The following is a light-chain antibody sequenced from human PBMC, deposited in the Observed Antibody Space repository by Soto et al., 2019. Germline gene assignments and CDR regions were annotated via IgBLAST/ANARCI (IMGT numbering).Light chain of an antibody. CDR2: DAS. CDR1: QSINNNY. V-gene: IGKV3D-20*01. CDR3: QQFDNLIT. J-gene: IGKJ4*01. Sequence: EIVLTQSPATLSLSPGERATLSCGASQSINNNYLAWYQQKPVLAPRLLIYDASTRAAGIPDRFSGSGSGTDFTLTISRLEPEDFAVYYCQQFDNLITFGGGTKVEIK.